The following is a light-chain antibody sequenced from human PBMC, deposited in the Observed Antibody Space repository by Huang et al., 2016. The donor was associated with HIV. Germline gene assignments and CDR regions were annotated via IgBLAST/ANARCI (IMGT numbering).Light chain of an antibody. J-gene: IGKJ2*01. V-gene: IGKV2-29*02. CDR2: EVS. CDR1: QGLLYREKIC. CDR3: MQGKQLPYT. Sequence: DIVMTQTPLSLSVTPGQPASISCKSSQGLLYREKICLYCYLQKAGQSPQLLIYEVSNRCSGVPDRFSGSGSPTDFTLKISRVETEDVGVYYCMQGKQLPYTFGQGTRLEIK.